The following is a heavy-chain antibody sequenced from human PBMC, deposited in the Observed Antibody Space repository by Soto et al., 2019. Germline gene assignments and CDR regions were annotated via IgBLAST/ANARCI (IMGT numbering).Heavy chain of an antibody. Sequence: PGGSLRLSCGASGFTFSSNDMSWVRQAPGKGLEWVSGIYSSGSTSYVDSVKGRFTISRDNSKNTLYLQMNSLRVEDTAVYYCASRPPFDYWGQGTLVTAPQ. V-gene: IGHV3-53*01. J-gene: IGHJ4*02. CDR2: IYSSGST. CDR1: GFTFSSND. CDR3: ASRPPFDY.